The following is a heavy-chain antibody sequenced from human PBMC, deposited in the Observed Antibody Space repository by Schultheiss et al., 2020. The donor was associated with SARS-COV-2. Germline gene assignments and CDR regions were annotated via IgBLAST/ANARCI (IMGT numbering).Heavy chain of an antibody. D-gene: IGHD6-19*01. V-gene: IGHV4-59*08. CDR1: GGSISSYY. Sequence: SQTLSLTCTVSGGSISSYYWSWIRQPPGKGLEWIGYIYYSGSTNYNPSLKSRVTISVDTSKNQFSLKLSSVTAADTAVYYCARQGAVAGSEEGEFNYYYSGMDVWGQGTTVTVSS. CDR2: IYYSGST. CDR3: ARQGAVAGSEEGEFNYYYSGMDV. J-gene: IGHJ6*02.